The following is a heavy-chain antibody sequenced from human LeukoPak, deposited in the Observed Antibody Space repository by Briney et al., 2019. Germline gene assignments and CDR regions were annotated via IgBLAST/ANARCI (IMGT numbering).Heavy chain of an antibody. Sequence: ASVKVSCKVSGYTLSELSMHWVRQAPGKGLEWMGGFDPEDGETIYAQKFQGRVTMTTDTSTSTAYMELRSLRSDDTAVYYCARDQWVEWELLGGNWFDPWGQGTLVTVSS. V-gene: IGHV1-24*01. CDR2: FDPEDGET. CDR3: ARDQWVEWELLGGNWFDP. D-gene: IGHD1-26*01. CDR1: GYTLSELS. J-gene: IGHJ5*02.